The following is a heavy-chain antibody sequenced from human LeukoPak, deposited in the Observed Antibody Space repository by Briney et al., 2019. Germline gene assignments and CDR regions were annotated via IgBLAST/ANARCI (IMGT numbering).Heavy chain of an antibody. V-gene: IGHV3-64*01. CDR3: AREGTPGTLDY. CDR2: LSGDGSST. Sequence: GGSLRLSCVASGFNFRGYSMHWVRQAPEKGLESLSALSGDGSSTFYAKSVKDRFITSRDNSENTLYLQMASLTPEDMGVYYCAREGTPGTLDYWGRGTLVTVSS. CDR1: GFNFRGYS. J-gene: IGHJ4*02. D-gene: IGHD1/OR15-1a*01.